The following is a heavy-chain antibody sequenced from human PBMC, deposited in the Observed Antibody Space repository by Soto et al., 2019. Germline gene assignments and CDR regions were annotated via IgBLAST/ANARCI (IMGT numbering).Heavy chain of an antibody. Sequence: EVQLLESGGGLVQPGGSLRLSCAASGVTFSTYAMSWVRQAPGKGLEWVSTIGNTGNTYYADSVKDRLTISRESPKNTLHLQMHSLRAEDTAIYYCTKAHTACALRYFDLWGRGTLVSVSS. CDR2: IGNTGNT. V-gene: IGHV3-23*01. D-gene: IGHD2-21*02. J-gene: IGHJ2*01. CDR1: GVTFSTYA. CDR3: TKAHTACALRYFDL.